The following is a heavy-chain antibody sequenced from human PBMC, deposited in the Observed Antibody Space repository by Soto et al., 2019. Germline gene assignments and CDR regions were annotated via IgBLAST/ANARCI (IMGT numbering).Heavy chain of an antibody. CDR1: GFSLSNYG. D-gene: IGHD3-22*01. Sequence: QVQLVESGGGVVQPGRSLRLSCAASGFSLSNYGMNWVRQAPGKGLEWVAVVWYDGTNKFYADSVKGRFTISRDNSNNTLFLQVNSVRAEDTAVYYCARDTNNKWSSGDYYGMDVW. CDR3: ARDTNNKWSSGDYYGMDV. CDR2: VWYDGTNK. V-gene: IGHV3-33*01. J-gene: IGHJ6*01.